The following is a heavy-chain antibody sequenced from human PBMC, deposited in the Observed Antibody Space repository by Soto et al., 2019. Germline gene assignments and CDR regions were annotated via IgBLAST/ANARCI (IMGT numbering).Heavy chain of an antibody. CDR2: IYHSGDS. V-gene: IGHV4-31*03. J-gene: IGHJ5*02. CDR3: ARENKNSGYPHKWCAP. Sequence: SDTLSLTCTVSGGSIRSDGYYWSWIRQHPGKGLEYIGYIYHSGDSYYTPSLGRRVTISVDTSENQFSLHLRSVTAADTAVFYCARENKNSGYPHKWCAPWGKG. D-gene: IGHD3-22*01. CDR1: GGSIRSDGYY.